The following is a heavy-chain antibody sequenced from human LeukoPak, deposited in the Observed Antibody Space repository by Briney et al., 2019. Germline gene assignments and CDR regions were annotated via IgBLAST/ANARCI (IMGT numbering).Heavy chain of an antibody. CDR1: GGSISSYY. D-gene: IGHD2-21*02. V-gene: IGHV4-59*08. CDR3: ARQRRPVTGYYYYMDV. CDR2: LYYSGST. Sequence: SETLSLTCTVSGGSISSYYWSWIRQPPGKGLEWIGYLYYSGSTYYNPSLKSRVTISVDTSKNQFSLKLSSVTAADTAVYYCARQRRPVTGYYYYMDVWGKGTTVTVSS. J-gene: IGHJ6*03.